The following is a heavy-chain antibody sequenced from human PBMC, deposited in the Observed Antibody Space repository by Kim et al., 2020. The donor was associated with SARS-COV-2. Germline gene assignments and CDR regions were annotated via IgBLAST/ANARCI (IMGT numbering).Heavy chain of an antibody. D-gene: IGHD2-21*02. V-gene: IGHV1-69*04. CDR3: ARGPYCGGDCYSGYFDY. J-gene: IGHJ4*02. Sequence: FQGRVTITADKSTSTAYMELSSLRSEDTAVYYCARGPYCGGDCYSGYFDYWGQGTLVTVSS.